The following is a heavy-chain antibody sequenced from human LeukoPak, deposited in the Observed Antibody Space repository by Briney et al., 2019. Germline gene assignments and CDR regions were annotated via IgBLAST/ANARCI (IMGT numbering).Heavy chain of an antibody. D-gene: IGHD3-22*01. J-gene: IGHJ4*02. V-gene: IGHV3-30-3*01. CDR3: ARVGTRYYYDSSGYPDY. CDR1: GFTFSSYA. CDR2: ISYDGSNK. Sequence: GRSLRLSCAASGFTFSSYAMHWVRQAPGKGLEWVAVISYDGSNKYYADSVKGRFTISRDNSKNTLYLQMNSLRAEDTAVYYCARVGTRYYYDSSGYPDYWGQGTLVTVSS.